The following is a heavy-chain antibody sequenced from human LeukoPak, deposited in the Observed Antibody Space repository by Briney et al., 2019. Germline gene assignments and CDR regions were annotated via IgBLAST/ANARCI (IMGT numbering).Heavy chain of an antibody. D-gene: IGHD6-19*01. CDR2: INPNSGGT. Sequence: ASVKVSCKASGYTFTGYYMHWVRQAPGQGLEWMGWINPNSGGTNYAQKFQGRVTMTRDTSISTAYMELSRLRSDDTAVYYCVRVHLIAVAGTDCWGQGTLVTVSS. J-gene: IGHJ4*02. V-gene: IGHV1-2*02. CDR1: GYTFTGYY. CDR3: VRVHLIAVAGTDC.